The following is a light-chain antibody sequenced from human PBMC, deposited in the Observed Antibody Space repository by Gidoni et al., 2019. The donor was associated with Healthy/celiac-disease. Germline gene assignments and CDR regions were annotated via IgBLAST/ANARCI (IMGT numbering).Light chain of an antibody. V-gene: IGLV1-40*01. CDR3: QSYDSSLSGSRV. Sequence: QSVLTQQPSVSGAPGHRVTISCTGSSSNIGAGYDVNWYQQLPGTAPKLLIYGNSNRPSGVPDRFSGSKSGTSASLAITGLQAEDEADYYCQSYDSSLSGSRVFGTGTKVTV. CDR1: SSNIGAGYD. CDR2: GNS. J-gene: IGLJ1*01.